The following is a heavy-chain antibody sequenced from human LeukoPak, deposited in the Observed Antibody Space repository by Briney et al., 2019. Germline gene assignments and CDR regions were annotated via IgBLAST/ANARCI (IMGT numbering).Heavy chain of an antibody. CDR2: IYYSGST. CDR1: GGSISSYY. J-gene: IGHJ4*02. Sequence: PSETLSLTCTVFGGSISSYYWSWIRQTPGKGLEWIGYIYYSGSTNYNPSLKSRVTISVDTSKNQFSLKLSSVTAADTAVYYCSGGPDGSYGQTPYWGQGTLVTVSS. CDR3: SGGPDGSYGQTPY. V-gene: IGHV4-59*01. D-gene: IGHD3-10*01.